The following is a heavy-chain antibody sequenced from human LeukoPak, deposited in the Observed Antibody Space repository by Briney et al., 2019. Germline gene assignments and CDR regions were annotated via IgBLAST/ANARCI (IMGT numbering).Heavy chain of an antibody. V-gene: IGHV3-23*01. CDR1: GFTFSSYA. CDR2: ISGSGGST. CDR3: AKDRNSGSYYYGMDV. D-gene: IGHD1-26*01. J-gene: IGHJ6*02. Sequence: GGSLRLSCAASGFTFSSYAMSWVRQAPGKGLEWVSAISGSGGSTYYADSVKGRFTISRDNSKNTLYLQMTSLRAEDTAVYYCAKDRNSGSYYYGMDVWGQGTTVTVSS.